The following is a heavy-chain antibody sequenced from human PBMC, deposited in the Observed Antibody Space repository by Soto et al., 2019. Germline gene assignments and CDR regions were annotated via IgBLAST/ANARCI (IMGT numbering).Heavy chain of an antibody. D-gene: IGHD2-15*01. V-gene: IGHV3-9*01. J-gene: IGHJ3*02. CDR1: GFTFGDSS. CDR3: AKRYCGGGSCYSFDI. CDR2: ISDNSGTI. Sequence: GGSLRLSCAASGFTFGDSSMHWVRQAPGEGLEWVSGISDNSGTIIYADSVKGRFTISRDNAKNSLYLQMNSLRPEDTALYYCAKRYCGGGSCYSFDIWGQGTMVTV.